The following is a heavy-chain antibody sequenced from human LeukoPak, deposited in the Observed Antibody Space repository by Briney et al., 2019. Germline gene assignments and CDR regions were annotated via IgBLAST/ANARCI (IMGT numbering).Heavy chain of an antibody. Sequence: PGGCLRLSCAASGFTFSTYWMAWVRQAPGKGLEWVANIKGDESARHQADSVKGRFTISRDNAQNSVYLQMSSLRGEDTAVYYCARDVGGSLDYWGQGTLVTVSS. J-gene: IGHJ4*02. CDR3: ARDVGGSLDY. D-gene: IGHD1-26*01. V-gene: IGHV3-7*01. CDR1: GFTFSTYW. CDR2: IKGDESAR.